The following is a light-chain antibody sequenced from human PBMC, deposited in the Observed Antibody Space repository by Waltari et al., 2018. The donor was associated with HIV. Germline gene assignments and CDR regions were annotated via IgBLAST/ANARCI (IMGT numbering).Light chain of an antibody. J-gene: IGLJ2*01. CDR3: QSYDNTDVV. CDR1: SGSIATNY. CDR2: EDN. Sequence: NFILTQPHSVSESPGQTVTIPCTRSSGSIATNYVQWYQLRPGTSPTTVIYEDNQRHAGVPDRFSGSIDSSSNAGSLTSAGLKTEDEADYYCQSYDNTDVVFGGGTKLTVL. V-gene: IGLV6-57*01.